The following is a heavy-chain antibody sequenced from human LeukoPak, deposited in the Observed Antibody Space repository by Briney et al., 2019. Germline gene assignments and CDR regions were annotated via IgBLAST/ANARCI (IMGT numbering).Heavy chain of an antibody. J-gene: IGHJ5*02. Sequence: PSETLSLTXTVSGGSISSYYWSWIRQPAGKGLEWIGRIYTSGSTNYNPSLKSRVTMSVDTSKNQFSLKLSSVTAADTAVCYCAGFIAVAGTFRNWFDPWGQGTLVTVSS. CDR1: GGSISSYY. CDR3: AGFIAVAGTFRNWFDP. CDR2: IYTSGST. V-gene: IGHV4-4*07. D-gene: IGHD6-19*01.